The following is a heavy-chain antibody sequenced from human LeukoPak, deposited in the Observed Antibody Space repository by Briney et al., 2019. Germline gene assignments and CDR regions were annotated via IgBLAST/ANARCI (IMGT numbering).Heavy chain of an antibody. Sequence: SQTLSLTCAISGDSVSSNSAAWNWIRLSPSRGLEWLGRTYYRSKWYNDYAVSVKSRITINPDTSKNQFSLQLNSVTPEDTAVYYCARSWNVWLELYWAFDIWGQGTMVTVSS. CDR1: GDSVSSNSAA. J-gene: IGHJ3*02. D-gene: IGHD1-7*01. CDR3: ARSWNVWLELYWAFDI. V-gene: IGHV6-1*01. CDR2: TYYRSKWYN.